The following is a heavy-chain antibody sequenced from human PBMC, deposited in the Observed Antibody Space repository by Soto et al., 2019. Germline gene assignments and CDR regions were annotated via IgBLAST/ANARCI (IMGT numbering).Heavy chain of an antibody. CDR1: GGTFSSYA. D-gene: IGHD4-17*01. CDR2: IIPIFGTA. CDR3: ATPTPVTTDPVYYYGMDG. J-gene: IGHJ6*02. Sequence: GASVKVSCKASGGTFSSYAISWVRQAPGQGLEWMGGIIPIFGTANYAQKFQGRVTITADESTSTAYMELSSLRSEDTAVYYCATPTPVTTDPVYYYGMDGWGQGTTVTFSS. V-gene: IGHV1-69*13.